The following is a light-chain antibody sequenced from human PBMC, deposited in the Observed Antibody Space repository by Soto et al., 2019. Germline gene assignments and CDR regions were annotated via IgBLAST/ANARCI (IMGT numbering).Light chain of an antibody. CDR3: QQYGSPLGT. V-gene: IGKV3-20*01. CDR1: QSVSSSY. CDR2: GAS. J-gene: IGKJ3*01. Sequence: EIVLTQSPGTLSLSPGERATLSCRASQSVSSSYLAWYQQKPGQAPRLLIYGASSRATGIPDRFSGSGSGTDFTLTISRLEPEDFAVYYWQQYGSPLGTFGPGTKVDIK.